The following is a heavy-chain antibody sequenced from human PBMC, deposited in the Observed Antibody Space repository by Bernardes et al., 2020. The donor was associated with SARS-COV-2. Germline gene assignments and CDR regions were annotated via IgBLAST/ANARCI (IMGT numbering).Heavy chain of an antibody. CDR1: GFTFSSYW. V-gene: IGHV3-7*01. CDR3: ARDAGSDYYYYGMDV. Sequence: GGSLRLSCAASGFTFSSYWMSWVRQAPGKGLEWVANIKQDGSEKYYVDSVKGRFTISRDNAKNSLYLQMNSLRAEDTAVYYCARDAGSDYYYYGMDVWGQGTTVTVSS. J-gene: IGHJ6*02. CDR2: IKQDGSEK. D-gene: IGHD3-10*01.